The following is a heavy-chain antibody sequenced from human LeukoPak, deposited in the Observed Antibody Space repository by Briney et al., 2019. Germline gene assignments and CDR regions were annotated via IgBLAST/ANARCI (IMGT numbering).Heavy chain of an antibody. Sequence: PSETLSLTCTVSGGSISSSSYYWGWIRQPPGKGLEWIGSIYYSGSTYYNPSLKSRVTISVDTSKSQFSLKLSSVTAADTAVYYCARLFLRIAAAGIIAWGQGTLVTVSS. D-gene: IGHD6-13*01. J-gene: IGHJ5*02. CDR1: GGSISSSSYY. CDR3: ARLFLRIAAAGIIA. V-gene: IGHV4-39*01. CDR2: IYYSGST.